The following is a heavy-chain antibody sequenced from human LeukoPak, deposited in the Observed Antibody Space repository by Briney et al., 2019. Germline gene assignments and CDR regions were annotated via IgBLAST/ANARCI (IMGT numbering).Heavy chain of an antibody. CDR1: GGSISSSSSY. J-gene: IGHJ4*02. Sequence: SETLSLTCTVSGGSISSSSSYWGWIRQPPGKGLEWIGSIYYSGSTSYNPSLKSRVTISVDTSKNQFSLKLSSVTAADTAVYYCARGAAAVYWGQGTLVTVSS. CDR2: IYYSGST. D-gene: IGHD6-13*01. CDR3: ARGAAAVY. V-gene: IGHV4-39*07.